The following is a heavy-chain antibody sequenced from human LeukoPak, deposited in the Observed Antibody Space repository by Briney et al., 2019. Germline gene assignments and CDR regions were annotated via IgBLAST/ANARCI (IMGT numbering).Heavy chain of an antibody. CDR3: ARSYYGDYGPFDY. CDR1: GGSISSHY. J-gene: IGHJ4*02. V-gene: IGHV4-34*01. D-gene: IGHD4-17*01. CDR2: INHSGST. Sequence: SETLSLTCTVSGGSISSHYWSWIRQPPGKGLEWIGEINHSGSTNYNPSLKSRVTISVDTSKNQFSLKLSSVTAADTAVYYCARSYYGDYGPFDYWGQGTLVTVSS.